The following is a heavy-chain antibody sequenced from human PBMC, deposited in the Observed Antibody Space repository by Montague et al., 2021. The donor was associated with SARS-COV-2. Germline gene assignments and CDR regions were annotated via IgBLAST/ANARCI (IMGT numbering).Heavy chain of an antibody. Sequence: SETLSLTCTVSGGSINSNNYYWSWIRQSPGKGLEWIGCIYYSGSTYHNPSLKSRVTMSVDTSKNQFSLKLSSVTAADTAVYYCARRDLRWRRGGYDDSWGQGTLVTVSS. D-gene: IGHD2-21*02. CDR3: ARRDLRWRRGGYDDS. CDR2: IYYSGST. CDR1: GGSINSNNYY. J-gene: IGHJ4*02. V-gene: IGHV4-39*01.